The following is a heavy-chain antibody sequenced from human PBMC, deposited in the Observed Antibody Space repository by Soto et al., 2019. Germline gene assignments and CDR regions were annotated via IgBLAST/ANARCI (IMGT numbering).Heavy chain of an antibody. J-gene: IGHJ5*02. CDR1: GGSISSSSYY. CDR2: IYYSGST. CDR3: ATLDSSYNWFDP. D-gene: IGHD6-6*01. V-gene: IGHV4-39*01. Sequence: PSETLSLTCTVSGGSISSSSYYWGWIRQPPGKGLEWIGSIYYSGSTYYNPSLKSRVTISVDTSKNQFSLKLSSVTAADTAVYYCATLDSSYNWFDPWGQGTLVTVSS.